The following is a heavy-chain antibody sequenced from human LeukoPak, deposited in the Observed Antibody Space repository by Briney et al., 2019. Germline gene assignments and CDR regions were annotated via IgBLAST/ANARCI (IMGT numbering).Heavy chain of an antibody. CDR1: GFTFSNFA. CDR3: AKAGSSGWSSSGGDY. J-gene: IGHJ4*02. CDR2: ISGSGGST. D-gene: IGHD6-19*01. Sequence: GGTLRLSCAASGFTFSNFAMSWVRQAPGKGLEWVLTISGSGGSTFYADSVKVRFTISRDNSKNTLFLQMNSLRAEDTAIYYCAKAGSSGWSSSGGDYWGQGSLVTVSS. V-gene: IGHV3-23*01.